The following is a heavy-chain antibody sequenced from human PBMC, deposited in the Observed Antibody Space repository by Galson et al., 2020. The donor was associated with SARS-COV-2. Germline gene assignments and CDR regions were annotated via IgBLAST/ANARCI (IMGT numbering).Heavy chain of an antibody. CDR1: GFMFSTYA. V-gene: IGHV3-30*04. CDR3: ARVMQLRRVNDAFDI. D-gene: IGHD2-21*01. CDR2: ISYDASDK. Sequence: GGSLRLSCAASGFMFSTYAMHWVRQAPGKGLEWVAVISYDASDKYYADSVKGRFTISRDNFKSTLSLQMNSLTADDTAVYYCARVMQLRRVNDAFDIWGQGTMVTVSS. J-gene: IGHJ3*02.